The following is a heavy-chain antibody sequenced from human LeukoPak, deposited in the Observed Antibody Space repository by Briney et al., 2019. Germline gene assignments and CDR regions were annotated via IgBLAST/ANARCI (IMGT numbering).Heavy chain of an antibody. CDR1: GGSISNYY. CDR2: ISYSGST. CDR3: ASASRDSSEALDY. J-gene: IGHJ4*02. V-gene: IGHV4-59*12. D-gene: IGHD3-22*01. Sequence: SETLSLTCTVSGGSISNYYWSWIRQPPGKGLEWIGYISYSGSTNYNPSLKSRITISVDTSKNQFSLKLSSVTAADTAVYYCASASRDSSEALDYWGQGTLVTVSS.